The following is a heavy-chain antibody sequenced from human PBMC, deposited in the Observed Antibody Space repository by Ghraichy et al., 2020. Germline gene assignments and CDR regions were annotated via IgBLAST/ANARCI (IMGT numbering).Heavy chain of an antibody. CDR1: GFSLSTSGVG. CDR2: IYWDDDK. Sequence: SGPTLLKPTQTLTLTCTFSGFSLSTSGVGVGWIRQPPGKALEWLALIYWDDDKRYSPSLKSRLTITKDTSKNQVVLTMTNMDPVVTATYYCAHRCYDISEDAFDIWGQGTMVTVSS. D-gene: IGHD3-9*01. CDR3: AHRCYDISEDAFDI. J-gene: IGHJ3*02. V-gene: IGHV2-5*02.